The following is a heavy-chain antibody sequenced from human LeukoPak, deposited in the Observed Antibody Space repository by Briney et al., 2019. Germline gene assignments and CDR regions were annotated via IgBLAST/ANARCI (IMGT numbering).Heavy chain of an antibody. D-gene: IGHD3-9*01. CDR3: AREVPRPYDILTGYNY. CDR1: GFTFSDYY. V-gene: IGHV3-11*04. J-gene: IGHJ4*02. CDR2: ISSSGSTI. Sequence: KPGGSLRLSCAASGFTFSDYYMSWIRQAPGKGLEWVSYISSSGSTIYYADSVKGRFTISRDNAKNSLYLQMNSLRAEDTAVYYWAREVPRPYDILTGYNYWGQGTLVTVSS.